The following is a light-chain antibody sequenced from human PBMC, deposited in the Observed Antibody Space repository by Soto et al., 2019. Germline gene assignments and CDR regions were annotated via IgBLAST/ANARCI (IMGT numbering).Light chain of an antibody. CDR2: DAS. V-gene: IGKV3-11*01. CDR3: QHRASLPIT. Sequence: ESVLTQSPSTLSLSPGERATLSCRASQSVSSYLAWYQQKPGQAPRLLIYDASNRATGVPARFSGSGSGTEFTLTISSLEPEDFAVYYCQHRASLPITFGHGTRLEI. J-gene: IGKJ5*01. CDR1: QSVSSY.